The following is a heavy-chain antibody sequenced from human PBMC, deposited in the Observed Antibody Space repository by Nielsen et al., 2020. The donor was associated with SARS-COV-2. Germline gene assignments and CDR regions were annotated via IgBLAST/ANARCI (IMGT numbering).Heavy chain of an antibody. V-gene: IGHV5-51*01. J-gene: IGHJ4*02. CDR3: ASDYYDSSGPRY. D-gene: IGHD3-22*01. CDR2: IYPGDSDT. Sequence: GGSLRLSCKVSGYTFRNYWIAWVRQMPGKGLEWMGIIYPGDSDTRYSPSFQGQVTISADKSISTAYLQWSSLKASDTAMYYCASDYYDSSGPRYWGQGTLVTVSS. CDR1: GYTFRNYW.